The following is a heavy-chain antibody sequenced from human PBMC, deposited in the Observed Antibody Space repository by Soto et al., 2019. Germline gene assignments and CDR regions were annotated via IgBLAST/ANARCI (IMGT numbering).Heavy chain of an antibody. J-gene: IGHJ6*02. V-gene: IGHV3-30*18. D-gene: IGHD1-26*01. CDR1: GFTFSSYG. CDR3: AKDSVGGSSARGWYYYYYGMDV. Sequence: GGSLRLSCAASGFTFSSYGMHWVRQAPGKGLEWVAVISYDGSNKYYADSVKGRFTISRDNSKNTLYLQMNSLRAEDTAVYYCAKDSVGGSSARGWYYYYYGMDVCGQGTTVTVSS. CDR2: ISYDGSNK.